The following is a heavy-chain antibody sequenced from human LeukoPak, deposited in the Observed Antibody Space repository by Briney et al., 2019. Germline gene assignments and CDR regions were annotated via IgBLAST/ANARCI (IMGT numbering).Heavy chain of an antibody. CDR2: IYYSGST. CDR3: ASLSGVSGAFDI. V-gene: IGHV4-59*01. J-gene: IGHJ3*02. Sequence: PSQTLSLTCSVSGGSISSYYWSWIRQPPGKGLDWIGYIYYSGSTNYNPSLKSRVTISIDTSKNQFSLKLTSVTAADTAVYYCASLSGVSGAFDIWGQGTVVTVSS. D-gene: IGHD6-19*01. CDR1: GGSISSYY.